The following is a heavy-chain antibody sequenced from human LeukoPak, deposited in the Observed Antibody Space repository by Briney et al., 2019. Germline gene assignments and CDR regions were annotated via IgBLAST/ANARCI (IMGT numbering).Heavy chain of an antibody. D-gene: IGHD3-22*01. CDR3: AKDGAYYDSRGFDY. CDR1: GFTFSSYG. Sequence: GGSLRLSCAASGFTFSSYGMHWVRQAPGKGLEWVAFIRYDGSNKYYADSVKGRFTISRDNSKNTLYLQMNSLRAEDTAVYYCAKDGAYYDSRGFDYWGQGTLVTVSS. V-gene: IGHV3-30*02. J-gene: IGHJ4*02. CDR2: IRYDGSNK.